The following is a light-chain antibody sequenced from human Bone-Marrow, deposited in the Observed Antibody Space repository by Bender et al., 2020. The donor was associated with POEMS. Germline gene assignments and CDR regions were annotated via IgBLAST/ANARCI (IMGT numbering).Light chain of an antibody. CDR1: YSNIGTRSV. CDR3: VAWDDTLNGWV. Sequence: QPVLTQPPSVSGAPGQRVAISCTGSYSNIGTRSVVNWYQQLPGTAPKLLIYGNDKRPSGVPDRFSASKSGASASLTITGLQAEDEADYYCVAWDDTLNGWVFGGGTKLTVL. J-gene: IGLJ2*01. V-gene: IGLV1-50*01. CDR2: GND.